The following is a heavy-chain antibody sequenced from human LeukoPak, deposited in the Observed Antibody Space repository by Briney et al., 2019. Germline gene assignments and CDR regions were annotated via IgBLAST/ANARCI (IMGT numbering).Heavy chain of an antibody. CDR3: ARLGKTTVTTSRAFDI. D-gene: IGHD4-17*01. V-gene: IGHV4-39*01. CDR1: GGSIITTGDY. Sequence: PSETLSLTCTVSGGSIITTGDYWGWIRQTPGKGLEWIGSLYYRGTTYYNPSLKSRVTISVDTSKNQFSLKLSSVTAADTAVYYCARLGKTTVTTSRAFDIWGQGTMVIVSS. CDR2: LYYRGTT. J-gene: IGHJ3*02.